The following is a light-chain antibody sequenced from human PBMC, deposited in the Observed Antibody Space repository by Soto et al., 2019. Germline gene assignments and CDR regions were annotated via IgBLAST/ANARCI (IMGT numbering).Light chain of an antibody. CDR3: QQYRSSPHT. CDR2: GAS. Sequence: EIVLTQSPGTLSLSPGERATLSCRASQSVSSSYLAWYQQKPGQAPRLLIYGASSRATGIPDRFSGSGSGTDFTLTISRLEPEDFAVYYCQQYRSSPHTFGGGTKVDIK. V-gene: IGKV3-20*01. J-gene: IGKJ4*01. CDR1: QSVSSSY.